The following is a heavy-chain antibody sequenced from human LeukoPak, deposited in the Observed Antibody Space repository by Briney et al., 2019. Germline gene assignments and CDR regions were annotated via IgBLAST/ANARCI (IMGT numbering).Heavy chain of an antibody. CDR2: ISAYNGNT. V-gene: IGHV1-18*01. CDR1: GYRLTSYG. CDR3: ARDPDCSSTRCSESPFDY. D-gene: IGHD2-2*01. Sequence: ASVKVSCKASGYRLTSYGISWVRQAPGQGLEWMAWISAYNGNTNYAQKFQGGVIMTTDTSTSTAYMELRSLRSDDTAVYYCARDPDCSSTRCSESPFDYWGQGTLVTVSS. J-gene: IGHJ4*02.